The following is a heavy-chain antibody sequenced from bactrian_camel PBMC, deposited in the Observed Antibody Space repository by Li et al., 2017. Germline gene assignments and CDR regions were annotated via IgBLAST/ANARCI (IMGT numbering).Heavy chain of an antibody. CDR2: ITSDGSI. CDR1: GVTSGGYC. J-gene: IGHJ4*01. Sequence: QLVESGGGPVQAGGSLRLSCAVSGVTSGGYCLGWFRQATGKEREGVALITSDGSINYADSVKGRFTISQDKAKNTLYLQMDSLNPEDTGMYYCAAGRLRNGYCYSLLNRLAYNNWGQGTQVTVS. V-gene: IGHV3S55*01. D-gene: IGHD2*01. CDR3: AAGRLRNGYCYSLLNRLAYNN.